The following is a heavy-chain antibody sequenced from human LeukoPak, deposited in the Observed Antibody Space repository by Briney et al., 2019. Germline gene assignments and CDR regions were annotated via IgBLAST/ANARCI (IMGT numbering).Heavy chain of an antibody. D-gene: IGHD3-22*01. Sequence: SETLSLTCTVSGGSINSGGYYWSWIRQPPGKGLEWIGYIYYSGSTNYNPSLKSRVTISVDTSKNQFSLKLSSVTAADTAVYYCARVSGYYYDSSGYCFDIWGQGTMVTVSS. V-gene: IGHV4-61*08. CDR2: IYYSGST. J-gene: IGHJ3*02. CDR1: GGSINSGGYY. CDR3: ARVSGYYYDSSGYCFDI.